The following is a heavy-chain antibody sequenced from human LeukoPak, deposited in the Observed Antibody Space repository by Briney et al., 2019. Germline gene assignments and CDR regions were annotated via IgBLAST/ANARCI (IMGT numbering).Heavy chain of an antibody. Sequence: LRLSCAASGFTFDDYAMHWIRQPPGKGLEWIGEINHSGSTNYNPSLKSRVTISVDTSKNQFSLKLSSVTAADTAVYYCARGEAAAGTDYWGQGTLVTVSS. D-gene: IGHD6-13*01. J-gene: IGHJ4*02. V-gene: IGHV4-34*01. CDR2: INHSGST. CDR3: ARGEAAAGTDY. CDR1: GFTFDDYA.